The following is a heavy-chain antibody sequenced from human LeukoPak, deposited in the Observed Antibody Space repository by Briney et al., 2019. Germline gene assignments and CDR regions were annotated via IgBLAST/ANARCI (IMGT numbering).Heavy chain of an antibody. J-gene: IGHJ4*02. Sequence: PGGSLRLSCAASGFTFSSYEMNWVRQAPGKGLEWVSYISSSSSYIYYADSVKGRFTISRDNAKNSLYLQMNSLRAEDTAVYYCARSGVHWYSSSWFDCWGQGTLVTVSS. CDR3: ARSGVHWYSSSWFDC. CDR2: ISSSSSYI. CDR1: GFTFSSYE. V-gene: IGHV3-21*05. D-gene: IGHD6-13*01.